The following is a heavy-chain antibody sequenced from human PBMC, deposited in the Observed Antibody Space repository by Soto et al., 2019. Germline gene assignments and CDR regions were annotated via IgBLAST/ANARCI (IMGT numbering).Heavy chain of an antibody. J-gene: IGHJ4*02. CDR1: GFTFSDYT. D-gene: IGHD3-10*01. CDR3: ARVFGESRDY. V-gene: IGHV3-21*01. CDR2: ITSSSSYM. Sequence: GGSLRLSCAACGFTFSDYTMNWVRQAPGKGLEWVSSITSSSSYMFYADSVKGRFTISRDNAKNSLYPQMNSLRAEDTAVYYCARVFGESRDYWGQGTLVTVSS.